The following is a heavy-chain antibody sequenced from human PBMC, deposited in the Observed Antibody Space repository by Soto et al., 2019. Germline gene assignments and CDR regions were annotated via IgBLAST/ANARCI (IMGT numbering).Heavy chain of an antibody. J-gene: IGHJ4*02. CDR1: GFTFSAYA. CDR2: ISGSGGAT. Sequence: EVQLLESGGGVVQPGGSLRLSCAASGFTFSAYAMSWVRQAPGKGLEWVSVISGSGGATYYADSVKGRFTISRDNSKNRRYLQMNGLGAEDTAVYYCARQDYSTTWYLNYWGQGTLVTVFS. V-gene: IGHV3-23*01. D-gene: IGHD6-13*01. CDR3: ARQDYSTTWYLNY.